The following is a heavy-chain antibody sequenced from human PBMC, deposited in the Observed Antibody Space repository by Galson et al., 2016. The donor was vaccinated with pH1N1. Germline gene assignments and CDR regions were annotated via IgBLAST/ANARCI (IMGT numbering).Heavy chain of an antibody. V-gene: IGHV3-7*03. J-gene: IGHJ4*02. CDR3: ARALATRESF. D-gene: IGHD5-24*01. CDR2: IKPDGSQT. Sequence: SLRLSCAASGFTLSDYWMNWVRQAPGKGLEWVANIKPDGSQTYYVDSVKGRFTISRDNVKNSMFLHMYSLRAEDTAVYYCARALATRESFWGQGTLVTVSS. CDR1: GFTLSDYW.